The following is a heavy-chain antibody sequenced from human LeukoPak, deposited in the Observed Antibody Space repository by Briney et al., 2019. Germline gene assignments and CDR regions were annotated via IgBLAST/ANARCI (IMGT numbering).Heavy chain of an antibody. CDR2: ISSSGSTI. CDR1: GFTFSDYY. J-gene: IGHJ6*02. CDR3: ARVNNGVYYYGMDV. V-gene: IGHV3-11*01. Sequence: PGGSLRLSSAASGFTFSDYYMSWIRQAPGKGLEWVSYISSSGSTIYYADSVKGRFTISRDNAKNSLYLQMNSLRAEDTAVYYCARVNNGVYYYGMDVWGQGTTVTVSS. D-gene: IGHD1/OR15-1a*01.